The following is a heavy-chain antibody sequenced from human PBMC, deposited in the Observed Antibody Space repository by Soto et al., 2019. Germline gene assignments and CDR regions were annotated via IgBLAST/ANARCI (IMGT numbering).Heavy chain of an antibody. CDR3: ARGPSGLMTTVTLASYYYYYYMDV. CDR1: GGSISSSSYY. CDR2: IYYSGST. D-gene: IGHD4-17*01. V-gene: IGHV4-39*07. Sequence: SETLSLTCTVSGGSISSSSYYWGWIRQPPGKGLEWIGSIYYSGSTYYNPSLKSRVTISVDTSKNQFSLKLSSVTAADTAVYYCARGPSGLMTTVTLASYYYYYYMDVWGKGTTVTVSS. J-gene: IGHJ6*03.